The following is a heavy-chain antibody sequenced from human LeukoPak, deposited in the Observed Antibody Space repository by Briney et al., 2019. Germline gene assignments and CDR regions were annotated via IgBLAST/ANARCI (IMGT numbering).Heavy chain of an antibody. CDR1: GGSISGYY. CDR3: ARRIQLWSLFDY. D-gene: IGHD5-18*01. V-gene: IGHV4-59*08. Sequence: SETLSLTCTVSGGSISGYYWSWIRQPPGKGLEWIGYIYYSGSTNYNPSLKSRVTISVDTSKNQFSLKLSSVTAADTAVYYCARRIQLWSLFDYWGQGTLVTVSS. J-gene: IGHJ4*02. CDR2: IYYSGST.